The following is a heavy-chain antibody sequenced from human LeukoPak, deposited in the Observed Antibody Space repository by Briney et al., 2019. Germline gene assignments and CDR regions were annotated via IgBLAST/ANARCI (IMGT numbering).Heavy chain of an antibody. D-gene: IGHD5-12*01. CDR3: ARVPPRGYSGYDSDS. J-gene: IGHJ4*02. Sequence: ASVKVSCKAYGYAFSSYGISWVRQAPGQGLEWMGWISGYNGNTNYARKFQDRVTMTADTSTSTAYMELRSLRPDDTAVYYCARVPPRGYSGYDSDSWAQGTRVTVSS. CDR1: GYAFSSYG. V-gene: IGHV1-18*01. CDR2: ISGYNGNT.